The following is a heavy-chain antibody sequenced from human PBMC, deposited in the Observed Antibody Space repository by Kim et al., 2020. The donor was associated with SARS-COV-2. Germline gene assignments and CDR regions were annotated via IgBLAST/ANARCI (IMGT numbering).Heavy chain of an antibody. J-gene: IGHJ4*02. Sequence: TKYGQKVQGRVIMTTDTSTNTAYRELWSLRSDDTAMYYCARGAYGDVSFDYWGQGTLVTVSS. D-gene: IGHD4-17*01. CDR3: ARGAYGDVSFDY. CDR2: T. V-gene: IGHV1-18*01.